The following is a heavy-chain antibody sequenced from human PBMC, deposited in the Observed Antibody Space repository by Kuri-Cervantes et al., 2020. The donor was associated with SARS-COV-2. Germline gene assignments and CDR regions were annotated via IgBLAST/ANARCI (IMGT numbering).Heavy chain of an antibody. D-gene: IGHD4-11*01. CDR3: ARDRSNYKGNNWFDP. CDR1: GFTVSSNY. V-gene: IGHV3-53*01. Sequence: GGSLRLSCAASGFTVSSNYMSWVRQAPGKGLEWVSVIYSGGSTYYADSVRGRFTISRDNSKNTLYLQTNSLRAEDTAVYYCARDRSNYKGNNWFDPWGQGTLVTVSS. J-gene: IGHJ5*02. CDR2: IYSGGST.